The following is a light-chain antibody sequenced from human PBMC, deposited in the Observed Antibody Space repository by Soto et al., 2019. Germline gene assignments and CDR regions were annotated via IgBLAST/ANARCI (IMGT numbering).Light chain of an antibody. CDR1: QSVSSSY. V-gene: IGKV3-20*01. J-gene: IGKJ1*01. Sequence: EIVLTQSPGTLSLSPGDRATLSCRASQSVSSSYLAWYQQKPGQAPRLLINGATNRATGIPDRFSGSGSGTDFTLTINRLEPEDFAVYYCQQCGSSPRTFGQGTKVDNK. CDR2: GAT. CDR3: QQCGSSPRT.